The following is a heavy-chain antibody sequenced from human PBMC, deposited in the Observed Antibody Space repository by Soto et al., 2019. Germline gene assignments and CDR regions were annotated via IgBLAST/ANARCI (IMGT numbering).Heavy chain of an antibody. V-gene: IGHV1-18*01. Sequence: ASVKVSCKASGYTFTSYGISWVRQAPGQGLEWMGWISAYNGNTNYAQKLQGRVTMTTDTSTSTAYMELRSLRSDDTAVYYCASDTPHYYGSGSYRVPYYYYGMDVWGQGTTVTVSS. CDR3: ASDTPHYYGSGSYRVPYYYYGMDV. J-gene: IGHJ6*02. CDR2: ISAYNGNT. D-gene: IGHD3-10*01. CDR1: GYTFTSYG.